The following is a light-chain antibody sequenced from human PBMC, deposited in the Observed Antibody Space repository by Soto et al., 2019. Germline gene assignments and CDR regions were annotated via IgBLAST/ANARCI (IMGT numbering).Light chain of an antibody. V-gene: IGKV1-5*03. CDR1: QSMNNW. CDR3: QQYSSYSVYT. J-gene: IGKJ2*01. CDR2: NTS. Sequence: DIQMTQSPSTLPASVGDRVTITCQASQSMNNWLAWYQQKPGKAPKLLIYNTSSLQSGGPSRFSGSGTGTKSPFTINCRQTDDFATYYYQQYSSYSVYTFGQGTKVEIK.